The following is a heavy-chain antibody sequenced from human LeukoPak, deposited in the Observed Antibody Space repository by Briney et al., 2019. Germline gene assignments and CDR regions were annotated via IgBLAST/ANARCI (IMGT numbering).Heavy chain of an antibody. J-gene: IGHJ4*02. CDR2: INPTGGST. D-gene: IGHD1-26*01. V-gene: IGHV1-46*01. Sequence: ASVKVSCKTSGYTFTDYYIHWVRQAPGQGLEWMGIINPTGGSTSYAQKFQGRITLTRDTSTNTVYMEVSSLRSEDTAVYYCTREEPRRYFDFWGQGSLVTVSS. CDR1: GYTFTDYY. CDR3: TREEPRRYFDF.